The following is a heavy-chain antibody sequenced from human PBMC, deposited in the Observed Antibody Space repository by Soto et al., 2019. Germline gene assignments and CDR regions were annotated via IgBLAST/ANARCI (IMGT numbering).Heavy chain of an antibody. V-gene: IGHV3-7*03. Sequence: GGSLRLSCAASEFTFSRNWMIWVRQAPGKGLEWVANIKQDGSEIYYVDSVRGRFTISRDNAKNSLYLQMNSLRADDTAVYYCASGLYYYYMHVWGQGPTVTVSS. CDR3: ASGLYYYYMHV. J-gene: IGHJ6*02. CDR1: EFTFSRNW. CDR2: IKQDGSEI.